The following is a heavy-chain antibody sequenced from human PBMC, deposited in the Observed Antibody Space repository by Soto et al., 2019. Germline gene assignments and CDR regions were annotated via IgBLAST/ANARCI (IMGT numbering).Heavy chain of an antibody. CDR3: ARGDGIWFGEFYNWFNP. D-gene: IGHD3-10*01. V-gene: IGHV3-30-3*01. Sequence: QVQLVESGGGAVQPGRSLRLSCAASGFTFSSYAMHWVSQAPGKGLEWVAVISYDGSNKYYADSVKGRFTISRDNSKNTLYLQMNSLRAEDTAVYYCARGDGIWFGEFYNWFNPWGQGTLVTVSS. J-gene: IGHJ5*02. CDR2: ISYDGSNK. CDR1: GFTFSSYA.